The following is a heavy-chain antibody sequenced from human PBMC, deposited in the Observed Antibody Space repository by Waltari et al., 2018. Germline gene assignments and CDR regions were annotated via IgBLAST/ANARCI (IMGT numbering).Heavy chain of an antibody. D-gene: IGHD6-13*01. J-gene: IGHJ4*02. CDR2: ISYDGSNK. V-gene: IGHV3-30-3*01. Sequence: QVQLVASGGGVVQHGRSLRLSCAASGFTFSSYSMHWVRQAPGKGLEWVAVISYDGSNKYYADSVKGRFTISRDNSKNTLYLQMNSLRAEDTAVYYCARDGTGLDYWGQGTLVTVSS. CDR3: ARDGTGLDY. CDR1: GFTFSSYS.